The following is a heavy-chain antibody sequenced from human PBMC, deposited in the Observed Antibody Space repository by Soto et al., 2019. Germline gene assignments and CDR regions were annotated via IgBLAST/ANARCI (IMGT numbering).Heavy chain of an antibody. D-gene: IGHD2-8*01. CDR1: GYSFTDYH. V-gene: IGHV1-2*04. CDR2: INPKSGGT. J-gene: IGHJ6*02. Sequence: ASVKVSCKASGYSFTDYHIHWVRQAPGQGLERLGRINPKSGGTSTAQKFQGWVTMTTDTSISTASMELTRLTSDDTAIYYCARGDSTDCSNGVCSFFYNHDMDVWGQGTTVTVSS. CDR3: ARGDSTDCSNGVCSFFYNHDMDV.